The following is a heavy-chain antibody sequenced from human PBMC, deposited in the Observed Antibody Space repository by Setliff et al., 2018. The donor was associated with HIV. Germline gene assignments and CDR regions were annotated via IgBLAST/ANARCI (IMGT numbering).Heavy chain of an antibody. D-gene: IGHD3-22*01. V-gene: IGHV1-69*05. J-gene: IGHJ2*01. CDR3: ARHQAPYYGSSGYNPNWYFDL. CDR2: SIPMYGTS. CDR1: GGTFSSYA. Sequence: SVKVSCKASGGTFSSYAISWVRQAPGQGLEWMGGSIPMYGTSNYAQKFQGRVTITTDESTSTAYMELSRLRSDDTAVYYCARHQAPYYGSSGYNPNWYFDLWGRGTLVTVSS.